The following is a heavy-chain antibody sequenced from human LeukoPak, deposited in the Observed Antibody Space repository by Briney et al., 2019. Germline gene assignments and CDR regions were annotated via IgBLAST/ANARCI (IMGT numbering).Heavy chain of an antibody. J-gene: IGHJ4*02. CDR1: GGSISSYY. Sequence: PSETLSLTCTVSGGSISSYYWSWIRQPPGKGLEWIGSIYHSGTTYYNPSLKSRVTISVDTSKNQFSLKLNSVTAADTAVYYCATTPIAAAGIEWGQGTLVTVSS. D-gene: IGHD6-13*01. CDR3: ATTPIAAAGIE. V-gene: IGHV4-59*04. CDR2: IYHSGTT.